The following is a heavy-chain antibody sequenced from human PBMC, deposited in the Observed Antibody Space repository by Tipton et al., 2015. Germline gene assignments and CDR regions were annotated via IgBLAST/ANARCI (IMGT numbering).Heavy chain of an antibody. J-gene: IGHJ4*02. CDR3: ARENSMWYPYFDY. D-gene: IGHD2-15*01. CDR2: ISPYNANT. CDR1: GYTFTNYG. V-gene: IGHV1-18*01. Sequence: QSGAEVKKPGASVKVSCKASGYTFTNYGFSWVRQAPGQGLEWMGWISPYNANTKYAQKFLGRVTVTTDASTNTAYMELRTLRSDDTAVYYCARENSMWYPYFDYWGQGTLVTVSS.